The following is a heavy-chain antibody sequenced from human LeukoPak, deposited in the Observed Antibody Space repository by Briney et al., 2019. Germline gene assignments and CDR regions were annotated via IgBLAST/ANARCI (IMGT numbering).Heavy chain of an antibody. CDR2: IIPILGIA. D-gene: IGHD5-12*01. J-gene: IGHJ4*02. CDR1: GGTFSSYA. V-gene: IGHV1-69*04. Sequence: ASVKVSCKASGGTFSSYAISWVRQAPGQGLEWMGRIIPILGIANYAQKFQGRVTITADKSTSTAYMELSSLRSEDTAVYYCARGTDDYIVATTSFEYWGQGTLVTVSS. CDR3: ARGTDDYIVATTSFEY.